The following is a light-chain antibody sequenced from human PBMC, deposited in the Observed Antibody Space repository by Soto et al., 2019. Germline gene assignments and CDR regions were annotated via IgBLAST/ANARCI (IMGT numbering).Light chain of an antibody. J-gene: IGLJ3*02. CDR3: CSYAGSSALV. Sequence: QYALTQPASVSGSPGQSITISCTGNSSDIGSYNLVSWYQQYPGNAPKLLIYDVSERPSGVSNRFFGSKSGNTASLTITGRQVENEADYYCCSYAGSSALVFGGGTKLTFL. V-gene: IGLV2-23*02. CDR2: DVS. CDR1: SSDIGSYNL.